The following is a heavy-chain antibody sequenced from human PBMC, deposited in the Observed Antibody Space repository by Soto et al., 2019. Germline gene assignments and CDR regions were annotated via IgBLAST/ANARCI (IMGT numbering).Heavy chain of an antibody. Sequence: QVQLVESGGGVVQPGRSLRLSCAASGFTFSSYGMHWVRQAPGKGLEWVAVISYDGSNKYYADSVKGRFTISRDNSKNPLYLQMNSLRAEDTALYYCAKDLPTTVVTPGDYWGQGTLVTVSS. D-gene: IGHD4-17*01. V-gene: IGHV3-30*18. CDR1: GFTFSSYG. J-gene: IGHJ4*02. CDR3: AKDLPTTVVTPGDY. CDR2: ISYDGSNK.